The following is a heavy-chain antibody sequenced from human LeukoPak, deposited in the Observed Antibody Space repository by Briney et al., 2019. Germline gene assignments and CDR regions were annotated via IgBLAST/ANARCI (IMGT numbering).Heavy chain of an antibody. Sequence: GGSLRLSCAASGFTFSSYSMNWVRQAPGKGLESVSSISSSSSYIYYADSVKGRFTISRDNAKTSPYLQMNSLRAEDTALYYWARDIVLIAVAVRGSFDIWGQGTMVTVSS. J-gene: IGHJ3*02. CDR2: ISSSSSYI. CDR3: ARDIVLIAVAVRGSFDI. V-gene: IGHV3-21*04. D-gene: IGHD6-19*01. CDR1: GFTFSSYS.